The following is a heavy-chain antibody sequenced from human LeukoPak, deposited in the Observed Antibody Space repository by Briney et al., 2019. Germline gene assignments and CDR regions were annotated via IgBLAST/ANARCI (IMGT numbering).Heavy chain of an antibody. D-gene: IGHD5-24*01. Sequence: PSETLSLTCTVPGGSISSYYWSWIRQPPGKGLEWIGYIYYSGSTNYNPSLKSRVTISVDTSKNQFSLKLSSVTAADTAVYYCARDLGDGYNDWGQGTLVTVSS. CDR1: GGSISSYY. J-gene: IGHJ4*02. CDR2: IYYSGST. V-gene: IGHV4-59*01. CDR3: ARDLGDGYND.